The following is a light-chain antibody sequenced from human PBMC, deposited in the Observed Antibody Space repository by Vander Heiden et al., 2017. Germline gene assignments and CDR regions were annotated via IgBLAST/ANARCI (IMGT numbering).Light chain of an antibody. CDR3: QVWDSYTDHVV. Sequence: SYVLTQAPSVSVAPGQTARITCGGNNIGSKTVPWYQQKTRQAPVLVVYDDSDRPSGIPDRFSGSNSKTTATLTISRVEDGDEADYYCQVWDSYTDHVVFGGGTRLTVL. V-gene: IGLV3-21*02. CDR2: DDS. CDR1: NIGSKT. J-gene: IGLJ3*02.